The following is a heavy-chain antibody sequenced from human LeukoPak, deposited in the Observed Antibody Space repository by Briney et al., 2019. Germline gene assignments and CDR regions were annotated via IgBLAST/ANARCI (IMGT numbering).Heavy chain of an antibody. D-gene: IGHD2-21*01. J-gene: IGHJ3*02. CDR3: TRGRHNAFDI. CDR2: INWNGGST. CDR1: GFTFSSYS. Sequence: GGSLRLSCAASGFTFSSYSMNWVRQAPGKGLVWVSGINWNGGSTAYADSVKGRFTISRDNAKNSLYLQMNSLRAEDTALYYCTRGRHNAFDIWGQGTMVTVSS. V-gene: IGHV3-20*04.